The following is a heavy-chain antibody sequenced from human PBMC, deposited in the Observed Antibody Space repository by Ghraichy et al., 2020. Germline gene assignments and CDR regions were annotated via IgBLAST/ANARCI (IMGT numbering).Heavy chain of an antibody. CDR1: GFTFSGYG. D-gene: IGHD5-12*01. Sequence: GGSLRLSCAASGFTFSGYGMHWARQAPGKGLEWVAVIWYDGSNKYYADSVKGRFTISRDNSKNTLYLQMNSLRVEDTAVYYCARAGGYDTYYLDYWGQGTLVTVSS. V-gene: IGHV3-33*01. CDR2: IWYDGSNK. CDR3: ARAGGYDTYYLDY. J-gene: IGHJ4*02.